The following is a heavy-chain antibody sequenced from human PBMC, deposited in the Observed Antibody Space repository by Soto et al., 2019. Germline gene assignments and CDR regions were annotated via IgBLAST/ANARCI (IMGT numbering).Heavy chain of an antibody. V-gene: IGHV1-69*13. J-gene: IGHJ6*02. CDR2: IIPIFGTA. Sequence: GASVKVSCKASGGTFSSYAISCVRQAPGQGLEWMGGIIPIFGTANYAQKFQGRVTITADESTSTAYMELSSLRSEDTAVYYCARGGDYDFWSGSLGGMDVWGQGTTVTVSS. CDR3: ARGGDYDFWSGSLGGMDV. CDR1: GGTFSSYA. D-gene: IGHD3-3*01.